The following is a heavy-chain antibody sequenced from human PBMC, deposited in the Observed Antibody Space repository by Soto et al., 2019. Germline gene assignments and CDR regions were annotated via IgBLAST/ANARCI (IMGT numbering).Heavy chain of an antibody. Sequence: SLTCAISGDSVSSNSAAWNWIRQSPSRGLEWLGRTYYRSKWYNDYAVSVKSRITINPDTSKNQFSLQLNSVTPEDTAVYYCARGEIAAAGGYYYGMDVWGQGTTVTVSS. J-gene: IGHJ6*02. V-gene: IGHV6-1*01. CDR1: GDSVSSNSAA. CDR3: ARGEIAAAGGYYYGMDV. D-gene: IGHD6-13*01. CDR2: TYYRSKWYN.